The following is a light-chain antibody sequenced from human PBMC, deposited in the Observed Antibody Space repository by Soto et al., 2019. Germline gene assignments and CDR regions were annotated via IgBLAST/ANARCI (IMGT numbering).Light chain of an antibody. Sequence: DIQMTQSPSSLSASVGARVTFTCRTSQNTSSYLNWYQQKPGKAPKLRIYVASSLQSGVPSRFSGSGSGTDFTLTISSLQPEELATYYGQQSYSTPYTFGQGTKLEIK. J-gene: IGKJ2*01. CDR2: VAS. CDR1: QNTSSY. V-gene: IGKV1-39*01. CDR3: QQSYSTPYT.